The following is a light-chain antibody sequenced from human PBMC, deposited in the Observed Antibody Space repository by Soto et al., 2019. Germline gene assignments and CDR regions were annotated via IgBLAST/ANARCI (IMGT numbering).Light chain of an antibody. V-gene: IGKV1-27*01. CDR1: QDISHY. Sequence: DFQMTQSPSSLSASVGDRVTITCRASQDISHYVAWYQQKPWNPPDLLIRDASTLQSWVPSRFSGSGYGTDFTFTIINLQPEDVATYFCQKYNIVPPTFGGGTKVDIK. CDR2: DAS. CDR3: QKYNIVPPT. J-gene: IGKJ4*01.